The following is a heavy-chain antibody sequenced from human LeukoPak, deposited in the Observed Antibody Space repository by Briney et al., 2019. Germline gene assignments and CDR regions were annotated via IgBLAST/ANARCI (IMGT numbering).Heavy chain of an antibody. Sequence: SGGSLRLSCAASGFTFSSYAMHWVRQAPGKGLEYVSAISSNGGSTYYANSVKGRFTISRDNSKNTLYLQMGILRAEDMAVYYCARGGRGIAAAAYFDYWGQGTLVTVSP. CDR3: ARGGRGIAAAAYFDY. CDR2: ISSNGGST. J-gene: IGHJ4*02. D-gene: IGHD6-13*01. V-gene: IGHV3-64*01. CDR1: GFTFSSYA.